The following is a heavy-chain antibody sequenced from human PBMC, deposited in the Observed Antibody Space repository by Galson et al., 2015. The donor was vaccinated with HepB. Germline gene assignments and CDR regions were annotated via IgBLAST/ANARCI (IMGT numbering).Heavy chain of an antibody. CDR2: ISSGGSTI. CDR3: ARNSLATAWFWFDP. V-gene: IGHV3-11*01. D-gene: IGHD5-12*01. Sequence: SLRLSCADSGVSFSDYYMTWLPQAQGKGPEGVSDISSGGSTIFCADSVQGRFTSSRDNANNSVYLQMHNLRAEDTATYYCARNSLATAWFWFDPWGQGTLLTVSS. J-gene: IGHJ5*02. CDR1: GVSFSDYY.